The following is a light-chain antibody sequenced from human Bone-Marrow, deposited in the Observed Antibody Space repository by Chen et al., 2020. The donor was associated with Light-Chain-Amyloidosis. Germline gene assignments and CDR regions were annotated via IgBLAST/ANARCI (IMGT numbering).Light chain of an antibody. CDR1: DLPTKY. CDR3: QSADSSGTNEVI. CDR2: RDT. Sequence: SYELTQPPSVSVSPGQTARITCSGDDLPTKYAYWYQQKPGQAPVLVIHRDTERPSGISERFSGSSSGTTATLTISGFQAEDEADYHGQSADSSGTNEVIFGGGTKLTDL. V-gene: IGLV3-25*03. J-gene: IGLJ2*01.